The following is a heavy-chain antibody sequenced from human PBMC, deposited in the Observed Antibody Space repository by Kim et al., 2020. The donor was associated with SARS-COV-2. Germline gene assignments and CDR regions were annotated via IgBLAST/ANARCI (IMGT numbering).Heavy chain of an antibody. J-gene: IGHJ4*02. D-gene: IGHD6-13*01. Sequence: TYYNPSLKSRVTLSVETSKNQFSLKLSSLTAADTSVFYCARHLTGSSWFDYWGQGTLVTVSS. CDR2: T. CDR3: ARHLTGSSWFDY. V-gene: IGHV4-39*01.